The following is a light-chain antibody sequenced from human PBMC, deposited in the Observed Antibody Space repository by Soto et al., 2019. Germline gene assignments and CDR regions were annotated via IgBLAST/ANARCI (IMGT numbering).Light chain of an antibody. CDR3: LLSDGGARV. J-gene: IGLJ3*02. V-gene: IGLV7-46*01. Sequence: QAVVIQEPSLTVSPGGTVTLTCGSSTGAVTSGHYPYWFQQKPGQAPRTLIYDTSTKHSWTPARFSGPLLGGKAALTLSGAQPEDEAEYSCLLSDGGARVFGGGTKLTVL. CDR2: DTS. CDR1: TGAVTSGHY.